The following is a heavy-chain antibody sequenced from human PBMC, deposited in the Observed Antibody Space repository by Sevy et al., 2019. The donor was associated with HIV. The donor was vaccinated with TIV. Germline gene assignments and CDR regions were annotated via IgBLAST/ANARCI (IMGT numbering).Heavy chain of an antibody. V-gene: IGHV4-59*01. CDR2: IYYSGSI. CDR3: ARAWDPVSRVYGDPAFDI. CDR1: GGSISSYY. Sequence: SETLSLTCTVSGGSISSYYWSWIRQPPGKGLEWIGYIYYSGSINYNPSLKSRVTISVDTSKNQFSLKLSSVAAADTAVYYCARAWDPVSRVYGDPAFDIWGQGTMVTVSS. J-gene: IGHJ3*02. D-gene: IGHD4-17*01.